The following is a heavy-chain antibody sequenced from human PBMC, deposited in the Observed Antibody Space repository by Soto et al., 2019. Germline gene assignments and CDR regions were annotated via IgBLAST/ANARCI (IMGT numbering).Heavy chain of an antibody. CDR2: IKQDGSEK. CDR1: GFTFSSYW. CDR3: AREWAVAGTGADAFDI. D-gene: IGHD6-19*01. J-gene: IGHJ3*02. V-gene: IGHV3-7*01. Sequence: GWSLRLSCAASGFTFSSYWMSWVRQAPGKGLEWVANIKQDGSEKYYVDSVKGRFTISRDNAKNSLYLQMNSLRAEDTAVYYCAREWAVAGTGADAFDIWGQGTMVTVSS.